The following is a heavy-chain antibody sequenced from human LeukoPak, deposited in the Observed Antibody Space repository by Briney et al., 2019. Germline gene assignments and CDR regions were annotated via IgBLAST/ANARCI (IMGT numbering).Heavy chain of an antibody. CDR1: GFTFSSYS. CDR2: ITASSTAI. Sequence: GGSLRLSCAASGFTFSSYSMNWVRQAPGKWLEWVSSITASSTAIYSADSVKGRFTISRDNAKNFLHLQMNSLRAEDTAVYYCARTYYDILTGYNPYFDYWGQGILVTVSS. D-gene: IGHD3-9*01. CDR3: ARTYYDILTGYNPYFDY. V-gene: IGHV3-21*01. J-gene: IGHJ4*02.